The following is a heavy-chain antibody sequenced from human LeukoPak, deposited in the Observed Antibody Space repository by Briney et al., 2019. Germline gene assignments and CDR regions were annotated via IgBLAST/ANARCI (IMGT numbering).Heavy chain of an antibody. CDR3: ARDCSGGSCYGAFDI. Sequence: SHTLSLTCTVSGASIRSVDYYWSWIRLPTGKGLEWIGYIYDSGSTYYNPSLKSRITISVDTSENRFSLKLSSVTATDTAVYYCARDCSGGSCYGAFDIWGQGTMVTVSS. J-gene: IGHJ3*02. V-gene: IGHV4-30-4*01. D-gene: IGHD2-15*01. CDR2: IYDSGST. CDR1: GASIRSVDYY.